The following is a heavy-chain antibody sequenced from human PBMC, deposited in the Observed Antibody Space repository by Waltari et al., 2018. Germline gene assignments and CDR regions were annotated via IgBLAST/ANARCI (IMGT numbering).Heavy chain of an antibody. Sequence: EVQLVESGGGLVQPGGSLRLSCAASGFTFSSYDMHWVRQATGKGLEWVSAIGTAGDTSYPGTVKGRFTSSRENAKNSLYLQRNSLRAGDTAVYYWARGVRHDAFDIWGQGTMVTVSS. V-gene: IGHV3-13*01. CDR3: ARGVRHDAFDI. D-gene: IGHD3-3*01. CDR1: GFTFSSYD. J-gene: IGHJ3*02. CDR2: IGTAGDT.